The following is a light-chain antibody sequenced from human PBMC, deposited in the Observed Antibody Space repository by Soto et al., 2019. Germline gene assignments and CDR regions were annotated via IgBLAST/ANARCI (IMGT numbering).Light chain of an antibody. CDR1: QSISSW. Sequence: IQMTQSPSTLSASVGDRVTITCRASQSISSWLAWYQQKPGKAPKLLIYKASSLESGVPSRFSGSGSGTEFTLTISSLQPDDFATYYCQQYNSYPYTFGQGTKLESK. J-gene: IGKJ2*01. CDR3: QQYNSYPYT. CDR2: KAS. V-gene: IGKV1-5*03.